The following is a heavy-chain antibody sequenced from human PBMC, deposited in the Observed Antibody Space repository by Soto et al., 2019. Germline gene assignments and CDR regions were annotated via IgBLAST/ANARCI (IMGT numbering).Heavy chain of an antibody. V-gene: IGHV4-61*01. Sequence: SETLSLTCTGSGGSVSNPYYYWSWVRQPPGKGLEWIGLIYYSGGTNYNPSLKSRVTMSMDPSKNQFSLNLNSVTAADTAVYYCARFYGSGTNEIFDYWGQGALVTVSS. CDR3: ARFYGSGTNEIFDY. CDR1: GGSVSNPYYY. D-gene: IGHD3-10*01. J-gene: IGHJ4*02. CDR2: IYYSGGT.